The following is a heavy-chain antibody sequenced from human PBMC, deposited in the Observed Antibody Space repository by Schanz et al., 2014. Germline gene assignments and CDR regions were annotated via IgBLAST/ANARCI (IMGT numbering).Heavy chain of an antibody. J-gene: IGHJ4*02. Sequence: EVQLLESGGGLVQPGGSLRLSCAASGFTFGDYAMTWVRQAPGKGPEWVANIKHDGSVKDYVDSVKGRFTISRDNAKNSLFLHMNSLRAEDTAVYFCVSQTGSPNYWGQGTLVTVSS. CDR2: IKHDGSVK. CDR1: GFTFGDYA. CDR3: VSQTGSPNY. V-gene: IGHV3-7*02. D-gene: IGHD6-13*01.